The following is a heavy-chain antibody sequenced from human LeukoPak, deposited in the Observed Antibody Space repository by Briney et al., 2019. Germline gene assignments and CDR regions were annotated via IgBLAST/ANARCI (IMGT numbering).Heavy chain of an antibody. D-gene: IGHD6-13*01. J-gene: IGHJ4*02. V-gene: IGHV3-23*01. CDR2: ISGSGGST. CDR3: AKSPSSSWYTGCD. Sequence: GGSLRLSCAASGFTFSSYAMSWVRQAPGKGLEWVSAISGSGGSTYYADSVKGRFTISRDSSKNTLYLQMNSLRAEDTAVYYGAKSPSSSWYTGCDWGQGTLVTVSS. CDR1: GFTFSSYA.